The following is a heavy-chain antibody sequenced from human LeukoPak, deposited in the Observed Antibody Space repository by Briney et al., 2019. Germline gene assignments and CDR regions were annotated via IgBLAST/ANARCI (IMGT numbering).Heavy chain of an antibody. CDR2: ISGSGGST. Sequence: GGSLRLSCAASGFTFSSYAMSWVLQAPGKGLEWVSAISGSGGSTYYADSVKGRFTISRDNSKNTLYLQMNSLRAEDTAVYYCAKVGYSYGYYFDYWGQGTLVTVSS. J-gene: IGHJ4*02. D-gene: IGHD5-18*01. CDR3: AKVGYSYGYYFDY. CDR1: GFTFSSYA. V-gene: IGHV3-23*01.